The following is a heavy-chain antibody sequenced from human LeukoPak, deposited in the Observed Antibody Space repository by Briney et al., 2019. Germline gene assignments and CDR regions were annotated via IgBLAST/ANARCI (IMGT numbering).Heavy chain of an antibody. Sequence: PGGSLRLSCAVSGFTVSSSHMSWVRQAPGKGLEWVSVLYSGGNTFYEDSVKGRFTISRDTSKNTVYLQMNSLGTEDTAFYYCARGYSSSWLGYFDYWGQGTLVTVSS. V-gene: IGHV3-53*05. CDR2: LYSGGNT. J-gene: IGHJ4*02. CDR1: GFTVSSSH. CDR3: ARGYSSSWLGYFDY. D-gene: IGHD6-13*01.